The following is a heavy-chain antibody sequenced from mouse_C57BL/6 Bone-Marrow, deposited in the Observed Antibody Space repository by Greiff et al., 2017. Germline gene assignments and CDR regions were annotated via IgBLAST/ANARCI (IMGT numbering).Heavy chain of an antibody. CDR1: GYSITSGYY. V-gene: IGHV3-6*01. CDR2: ISYDGSN. D-gene: IGHD1-1*01. CDR3: ARDYYGSSYDWFAY. Sequence: EVQLVESGPGLVKPSQSLSLTCSVTGYSITSGYYWNWIRQFPGNKLEWMGYISYDGSNNYNPSLKNRISITRDTSKNQFFLKLNSVTTEDTATYYCARDYYGSSYDWFAYWGQGTLVTVSA. J-gene: IGHJ3*01.